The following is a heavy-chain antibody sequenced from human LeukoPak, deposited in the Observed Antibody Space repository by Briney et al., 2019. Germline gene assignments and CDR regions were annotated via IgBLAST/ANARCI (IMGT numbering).Heavy chain of an antibody. J-gene: IGHJ3*02. D-gene: IGHD3-22*01. V-gene: IGHV4-4*02. CDR2: IYHSGST. CDR1: CGSIRSSNW. Sequence: SETLSLTCAASCGSIRSSNWWGWVRQPPGKGLEWIGEIYHSGSTNYNPSLKSRVTISVDKSKNQFSLKLSSVTAADPAVYYCASPGDSSGDAFDIWGQGTMVTVSS. CDR3: ASPGDSSGDAFDI.